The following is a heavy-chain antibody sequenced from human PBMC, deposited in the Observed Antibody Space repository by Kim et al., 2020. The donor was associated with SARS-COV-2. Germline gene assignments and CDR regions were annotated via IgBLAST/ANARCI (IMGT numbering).Heavy chain of an antibody. CDR1: GFKFDNHA. V-gene: IGHV3-9*01. J-gene: IGHJ6*03. CDR3: VRSLRPTPTSFYYMDV. CDR2: ISWNGGDI. Sequence: GGSLRLSCATSGFKFDNHAMHWVRQVTGKGLEWVAGISWNGGDIGYADSVKGRFIISRDNGKSSLSLQMNSLRAEDTALYYCVRSLRPTPTSFYYMDVWGKGTTVTVSS.